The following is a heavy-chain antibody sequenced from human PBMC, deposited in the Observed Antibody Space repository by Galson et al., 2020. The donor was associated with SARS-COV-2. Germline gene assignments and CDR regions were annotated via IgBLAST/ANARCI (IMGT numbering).Heavy chain of an antibody. V-gene: IGHV4-61*02. Sequence: SETLSLTCNVSGGSTSSGSYYWSWIRQPAGKGLEWIGRIYTSGSTDYNPSLKSRVTVSVDTSNNQFFLRLRSVTAADTAVYYCAGGRAVHYGMDVWGQGTTVTVSS. CDR1: GGSTSSGSYY. CDR3: AGGRAVHYGMDV. J-gene: IGHJ6*02. CDR2: IYTSGST.